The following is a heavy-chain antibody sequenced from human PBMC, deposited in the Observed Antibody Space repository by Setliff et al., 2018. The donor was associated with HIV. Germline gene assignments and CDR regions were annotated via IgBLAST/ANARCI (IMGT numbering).Heavy chain of an antibody. Sequence: SGPTLVNPTQTLTLTCDFSGFSLATDGVAVGWIRQPPGKGPEWLALIYWDGDRRYNPSLKDRLTITKATSNNHVVLMMSNMDPADTATYYCTRISPIAAAGSYDYWGQGTLVTVSS. V-gene: IGHV2-5*02. CDR3: TRISPIAAAGSYDY. CDR2: IYWDGDR. J-gene: IGHJ4*02. CDR1: GFSLATDGVA. D-gene: IGHD6-13*01.